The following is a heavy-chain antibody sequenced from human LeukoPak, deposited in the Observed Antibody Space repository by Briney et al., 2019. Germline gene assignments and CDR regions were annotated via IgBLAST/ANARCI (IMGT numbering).Heavy chain of an antibody. V-gene: IGHV3-48*03. CDR2: ISSGGGTV. CDR3: ARSGGGVSSDAFDI. J-gene: IGHJ3*02. CDR1: GFTFSSYE. Sequence: GGSLRLSCAASGFTFSSYEMNWVRQAPGKGLEWVSYISSGGGTVYYPGSVKGRFTISRENAKNSLYLQMNSLRAGDTAVYYCARSGGGVSSDAFDIWGQGTMVTVSS. D-gene: IGHD2-8*02.